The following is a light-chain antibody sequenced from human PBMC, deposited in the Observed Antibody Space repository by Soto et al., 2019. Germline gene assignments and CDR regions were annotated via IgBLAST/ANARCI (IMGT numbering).Light chain of an antibody. CDR2: GAS. CDR3: QQYNNWPVT. J-gene: IGKJ1*01. V-gene: IGKV3-15*01. Sequence: EIVMTQSPATLSVSPGERATLSCRASQSVSSNLAWYQQKPGQAPRLLIYGASTRATGIPARFSGSRSGTEFTLTISSLQSEDFAVYYCQQYNNWPVTFGQGTKVEIK. CDR1: QSVSSN.